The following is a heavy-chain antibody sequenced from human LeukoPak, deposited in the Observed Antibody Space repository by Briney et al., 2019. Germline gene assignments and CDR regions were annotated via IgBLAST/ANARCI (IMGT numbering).Heavy chain of an antibody. CDR3: VRSSASSGPNCFDP. J-gene: IGHJ5*02. Sequence: GGSLRLSCAASGFTFSAYSMNWVRQAPGKGLEWVSSISSGSRYIYYADSVKGRFTISRDNSKNTLYLQMSSLRTEDTAVYYCVRSSASSGPNCFDPWGQGTLVTVSS. V-gene: IGHV3-21*01. CDR2: ISSGSRYI. D-gene: IGHD3-10*01. CDR1: GFTFSAYS.